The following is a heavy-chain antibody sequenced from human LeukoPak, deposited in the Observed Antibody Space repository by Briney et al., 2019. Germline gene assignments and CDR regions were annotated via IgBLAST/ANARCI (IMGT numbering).Heavy chain of an antibody. D-gene: IGHD6-13*01. V-gene: IGHV3-11*01. CDR2: ISSSGSTI. CDR3: ARDARQQLVERFDY. Sequence: GRSLRLSCAASGFTFSDYYMSWIRQAPGKGLEWVSYISSSGSTIYYADSVKGRFTISRDNAKNSLYLQMNSLRAEDTAVYYCARDARQQLVERFDYWGQGTLVTVSS. J-gene: IGHJ4*02. CDR1: GFTFSDYY.